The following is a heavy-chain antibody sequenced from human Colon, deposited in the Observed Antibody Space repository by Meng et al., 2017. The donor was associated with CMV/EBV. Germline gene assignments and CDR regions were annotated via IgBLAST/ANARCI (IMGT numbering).Heavy chain of an antibody. CDR1: GFTFSSYS. CDR3: ARDGAPVITHLNWFDP. CDR2: ISSSSSSI. Sequence: GESLKISCAASGFTFSSYSLNWVRQAPGKGLEWVSSISSSSSSIYYADSVKGRFTISRDNAKSSLYLQMNSLRAEDTAVYYCARDGAPVITHLNWFDPWGQGTLGTISS. D-gene: IGHD4-23*01. V-gene: IGHV3-21*01. J-gene: IGHJ5*02.